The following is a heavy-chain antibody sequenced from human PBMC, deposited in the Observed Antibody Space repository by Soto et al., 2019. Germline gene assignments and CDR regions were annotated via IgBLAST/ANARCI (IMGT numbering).Heavy chain of an antibody. D-gene: IGHD2-15*01. Sequence: QVQLVQSGAEVKKPGSSVKVSCKASGGTFSSYAISWVRQAPGQGLEWMGGIIPIFGTANYAQKFQGRVTMTADESTSTAYMELSSLRSEDTAVDYCARAGGCSGGSCYPNWFDPWGQGTLVTVSS. CDR3: ARAGGCSGGSCYPNWFDP. CDR2: IIPIFGTA. CDR1: GGTFSSYA. J-gene: IGHJ5*02. V-gene: IGHV1-69*01.